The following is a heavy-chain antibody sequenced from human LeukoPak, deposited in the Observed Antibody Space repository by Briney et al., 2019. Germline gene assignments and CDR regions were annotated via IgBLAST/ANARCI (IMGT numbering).Heavy chain of an antibody. CDR1: GGSISSSSYY. Sequence: PSETLSLTCTVSGGSISSSSYYWGWIRQPPGKGLEWIGSTYYSGSTYYNPSLKSRVTISVDTSKNQFSLKLSSVTAADTAVYYCARQGAQGYYGSGSTIFDYWGQGTLVTVSS. CDR3: ARQGAQGYYGSGSTIFDY. J-gene: IGHJ4*02. CDR2: TYYSGST. V-gene: IGHV4-39*01. D-gene: IGHD3-10*01.